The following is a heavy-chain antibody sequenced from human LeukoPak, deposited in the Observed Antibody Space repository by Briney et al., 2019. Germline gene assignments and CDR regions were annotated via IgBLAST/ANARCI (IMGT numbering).Heavy chain of an antibody. J-gene: IGHJ6*03. V-gene: IGHV3-48*01. CDR3: ARVMSYYYMDV. CDR2: ISSSSSTI. CDR1: GFTFSSYS. Sequence: GGSLRLSCAASGFTFSSYSMNWVRQAPGKGLEWVSSISSSSSTIYYADSVKGRFTISRDNAKNSLYLQMNSLRAEDTAVYYCARVMSYYYMDVWGKGTTVTVSS.